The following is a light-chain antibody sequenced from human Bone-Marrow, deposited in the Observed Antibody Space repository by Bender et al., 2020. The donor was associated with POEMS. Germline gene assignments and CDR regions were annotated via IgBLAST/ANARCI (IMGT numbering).Light chain of an antibody. CDR2: EVS. CDR3: CSYTGTDSWI. V-gene: IGLV2-14*01. CDR1: SSDIGNYKY. Sequence: QSALTQPASVSGSPGQSITISCTGTSSDIGNYKYVSWYQQHPGKAPKLLIYEVSDRPSGVSNRFSGSKSGNMASLTISGLQAEDEADYFCCSYTGTDSWIFGGGTRLTVL. J-gene: IGLJ3*02.